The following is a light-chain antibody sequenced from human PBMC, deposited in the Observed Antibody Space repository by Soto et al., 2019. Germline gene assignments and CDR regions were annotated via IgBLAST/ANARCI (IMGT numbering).Light chain of an antibody. Sequence: DIQMTQSPSTLSASVGDRVTITCRASQSISGYLNWYQQKPGKAPNLLIYAASSLQSGVPSRFSGSGSGTDFTLTINSLHPEDFATYYCQQYNSYSRTFGQGTKVDSK. CDR1: QSISGY. V-gene: IGKV1-5*01. CDR3: QQYNSYSRT. CDR2: AAS. J-gene: IGKJ1*01.